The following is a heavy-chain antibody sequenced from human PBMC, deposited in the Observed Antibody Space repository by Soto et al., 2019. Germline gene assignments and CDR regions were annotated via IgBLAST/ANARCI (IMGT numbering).Heavy chain of an antibody. CDR1: GFTFSSYA. D-gene: IGHD1-26*01. CDR3: AKGGGSYYGYYYYGMDV. J-gene: IGHJ6*02. Sequence: GGSLRLSCAASGFTFSSYAMSWVRQAPGKGLEWVSAISGSGGSTYYADSVKGRFTISRDNSKNTLYLQMNSLRAEDTAVYYCAKGGGSYYGYYYYGMDVWGQGTTVTVSS. CDR2: ISGSGGST. V-gene: IGHV3-23*01.